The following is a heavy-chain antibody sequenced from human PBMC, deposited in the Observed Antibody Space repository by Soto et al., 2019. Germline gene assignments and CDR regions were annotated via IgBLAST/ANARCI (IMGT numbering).Heavy chain of an antibody. CDR2: IYYSGTT. CDR1: GGSIISSSYY. Sequence: PSETLSLTCTVSGGSIISSSYYWVWIRQPPGKGLEWIGSIYYSGTTYYNPSLKSRVTISLDTSKNQLSLKLSSVTAADTAVYYCARDGSGWDYYFGMDVWGQGTTVTVSS. D-gene: IGHD6-19*01. CDR3: ARDGSGWDYYFGMDV. J-gene: IGHJ6*02. V-gene: IGHV4-39*02.